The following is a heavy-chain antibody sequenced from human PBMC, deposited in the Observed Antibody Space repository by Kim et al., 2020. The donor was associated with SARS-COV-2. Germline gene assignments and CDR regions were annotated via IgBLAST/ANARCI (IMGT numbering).Heavy chain of an antibody. Sequence: GGSLRLSCAASGFTFSNYHMSWVRQAPGKGLEWVSAISGSGGSTNYAESVKGRFTISRDNSKNTVYLQMNSLRDEDTAVYYCAKEKRYQLPPWGQGTLVTVS. CDR1: GFTFSNYH. CDR2: ISGSGGST. D-gene: IGHD2-2*01. J-gene: IGHJ5*02. V-gene: IGHV3-23*01. CDR3: AKEKRYQLPP.